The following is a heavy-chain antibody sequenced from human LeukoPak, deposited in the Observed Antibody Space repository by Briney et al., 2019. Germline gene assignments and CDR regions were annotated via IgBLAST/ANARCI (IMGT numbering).Heavy chain of an antibody. J-gene: IGHJ4*02. D-gene: IGHD1-1*01. CDR2: IIPMFDTP. Sequence: SVKASCKASGGTFNNYGINCVRQAPGQGLEWMGGIIPMFDTPYYAQNFQDRFTINPDESTSTAYMELTSLRSEDTAMYYCARVGFTTGFDYWGQGTLVNVSS. CDR1: GGTFNNYG. V-gene: IGHV1-69*13. CDR3: ARVGFTTGFDY.